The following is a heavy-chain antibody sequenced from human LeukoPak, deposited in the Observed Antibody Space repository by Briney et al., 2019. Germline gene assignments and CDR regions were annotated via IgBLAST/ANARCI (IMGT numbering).Heavy chain of an antibody. CDR3: ARGGVCSSTSCYNFDY. CDR1: GYTFTGYY. V-gene: IGHV1-2*02. D-gene: IGHD2-2*01. Sequence: ASVKVSCKASGYTFTGYYMHWVRQAPGQGLEWMGWINPDSGGTNYARKFQGRVTMTRDTSISTAYMELSRLRSDDTAVYYCARGGVCSSTSCYNFDYWGQGTLVTVSS. J-gene: IGHJ4*02. CDR2: INPDSGGT.